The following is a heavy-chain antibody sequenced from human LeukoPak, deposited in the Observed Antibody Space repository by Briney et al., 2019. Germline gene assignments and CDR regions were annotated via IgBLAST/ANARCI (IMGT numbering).Heavy chain of an antibody. D-gene: IGHD2-15*01. CDR2: ISGSGGST. J-gene: IGHJ4*02. CDR1: GFMFSSYA. V-gene: IGHV3-23*01. Sequence: GGSPRLSCAASGFMFSSYAMSWVRQAPGKGLEWVSAISGSGGSTYYADSVKGRFTISRDNSKSTLCLQMNGLRAEDTAVYYCAKQLGYCSDGSCYFPYWGQGTLVTVSS. CDR3: AKQLGYCSDGSCYFPY.